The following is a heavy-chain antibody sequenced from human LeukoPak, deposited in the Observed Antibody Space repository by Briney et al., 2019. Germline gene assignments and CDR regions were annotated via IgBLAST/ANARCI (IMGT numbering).Heavy chain of an antibody. CDR1: GFTFTDYL. CDR3: AKDFGPRGVGATPQY. Sequence: GGSLRLSCAASGFTFTDYLMTWVRQAPGKGLEWVADIKADGSEKYYVDSVKGRFTISRDSGTNSLYLQMNRLRTEDTGFYYCAKDFGPRGVGATPQYWGQGTVVIVSS. CDR2: IKADGSEK. V-gene: IGHV3-7*03. D-gene: IGHD1-26*01. J-gene: IGHJ4*02.